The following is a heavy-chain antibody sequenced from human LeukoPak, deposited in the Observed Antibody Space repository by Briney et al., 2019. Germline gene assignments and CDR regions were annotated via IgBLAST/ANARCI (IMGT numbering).Heavy chain of an antibody. CDR3: ARDRLMSSSSVYFDY. CDR2: INAGNGNA. Sequence: ASVTVSCKASGYTFSMYAIHWMRQAPGQRLEWMGWINAGNGNARYSQSFQDRITISRDTSANTVYMELSSLRSEDTAVYYCARDRLMSSSSVYFDYWGQGTLVTVSS. CDR1: GYTFSMYA. J-gene: IGHJ4*02. D-gene: IGHD6-6*01. V-gene: IGHV1-3*01.